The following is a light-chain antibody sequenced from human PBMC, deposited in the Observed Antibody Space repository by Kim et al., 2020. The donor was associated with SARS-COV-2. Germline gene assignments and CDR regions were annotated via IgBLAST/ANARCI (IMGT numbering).Light chain of an antibody. CDR1: ESTGSW. CDR2: DTY. J-gene: IGKJ2*01. CDR3: QQYQASPYT. Sequence: SVGDRVTITYRTSESTGSWLALYQQKPGTAPKVLIFDTYTLESGVPSRFSGSGTGTFFTLTINNLQPADSATYYCQQYQASPYTFGQGTKLEIK. V-gene: IGKV1-5*01.